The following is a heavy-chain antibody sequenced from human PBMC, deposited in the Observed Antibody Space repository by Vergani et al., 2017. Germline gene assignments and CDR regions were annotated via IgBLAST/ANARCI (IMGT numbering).Heavy chain of an antibody. V-gene: IGHV4-4*09. D-gene: IGHD4-11*01. CDR2: IYTSGST. CDR3: ARGPDYTDFDY. CDR1: GGSISSYY. Sequence: QVQLQESGPGLVKPSETLSLTCTVSGGSISSYYWSWIRQPPGKGLEWIGYIYTSGSTNYNPSLKSRVTISVDTSKNQFSLKLSSVTAADTAVYYCARGPDYTDFDYWGQGTLVTVSS. J-gene: IGHJ4*02.